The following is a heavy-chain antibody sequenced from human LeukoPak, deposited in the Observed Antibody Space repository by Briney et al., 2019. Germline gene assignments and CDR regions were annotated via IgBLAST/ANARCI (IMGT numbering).Heavy chain of an antibody. J-gene: IGHJ6*02. V-gene: IGHV3-7*05. CDR3: ARDPYSSTWSYGMDV. D-gene: IGHD6-6*01. CDR2: IKQDGSEE. Sequence: GGSLRLSCAASGFTFSSYWMSWVRQAPGKGLEWVANIKQDGSEEVYVDSVKGRFTISRDNAKNSLFLQMNTLRAEDTAVYYCARDPYSSTWSYGMDVWGQGTTVSVSS. CDR1: GFTFSSYW.